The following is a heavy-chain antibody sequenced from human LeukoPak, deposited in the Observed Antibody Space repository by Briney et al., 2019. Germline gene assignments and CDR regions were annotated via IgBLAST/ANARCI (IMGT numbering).Heavy chain of an antibody. Sequence: SETLSLTCTVSGGSISSYYWSWIRQPPGKGLEWIGYIYYSGSTNYNPSLKSRVTISVDTSKNQFSLKLSSVTAADTVVYYCAGLDSSGWYNYWSQGTLVTVSS. J-gene: IGHJ4*02. D-gene: IGHD6-19*01. CDR1: GGSISSYY. CDR3: AGLDSSGWYNY. CDR2: IYYSGST. V-gene: IGHV4-59*08.